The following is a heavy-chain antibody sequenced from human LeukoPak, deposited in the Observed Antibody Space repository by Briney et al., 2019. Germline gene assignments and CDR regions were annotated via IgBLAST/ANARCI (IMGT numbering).Heavy chain of an antibody. D-gene: IGHD3-16*01. Sequence: TEKLLYNASGHPFTDQFTKCAPHAPARALEWRGWINPNSRDTNYEQSFQGRVTMTRDTSISTAYMDLTRLASDDTGVYYCARGELLVDYWGEGSLVSVSS. CDR2: INPNSRDT. CDR1: GHPFTDQF. CDR3: ARGELLVDY. V-gene: IGHV1-2*02. J-gene: IGHJ4*02.